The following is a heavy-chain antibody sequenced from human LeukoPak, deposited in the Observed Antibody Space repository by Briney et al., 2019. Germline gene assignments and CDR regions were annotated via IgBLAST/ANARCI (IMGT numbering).Heavy chain of an antibody. V-gene: IGHV3-23*01. CDR2: ISGSAGST. Sequence: PGGSLRLSCAASGFTFSNYAMSWVRQAPGKGLEWVSGISGSAGSTYYADSVKGRFTISRDNSKNTLYLQMNSLTDDDTAVYYCAKKWGVGTTTLDYFDYWGQGTLVTVSS. CDR3: AKKWGVGTTTLDYFDY. CDR1: GFTFSNYA. D-gene: IGHD1-26*01. J-gene: IGHJ4*02.